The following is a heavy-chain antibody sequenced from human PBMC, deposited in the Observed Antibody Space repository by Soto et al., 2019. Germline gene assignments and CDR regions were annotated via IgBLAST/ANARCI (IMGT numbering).Heavy chain of an antibody. J-gene: IGHJ6*02. Sequence: GAPVEVSCKASVYTLNGRAIRWVRQAPGQRLEWMGWINAGNGNTKYSEKFQGRVTITRDTSASTAYMELSSLRSEDTAVYYCARGWLKHYGMDVWGPGTTVTVSS. CDR3: ARGWLKHYGMDV. D-gene: IGHD5-12*01. V-gene: IGHV1-3*01. CDR1: VYTLNGRA. CDR2: INAGNGNT.